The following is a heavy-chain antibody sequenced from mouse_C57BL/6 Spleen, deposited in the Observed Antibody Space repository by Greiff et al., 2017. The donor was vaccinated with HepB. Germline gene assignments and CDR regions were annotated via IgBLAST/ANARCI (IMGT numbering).Heavy chain of an antibody. CDR2: IYPGDGDT. Sequence: VKLQESGAELVKPGASVKISCKASGYAFSSYWMNWVKQRPGKGLEWIGQIYPGDGDTNYNGKFKGKATLTADKSSSTAYMQLSSLTSEDSAVYFCAREGITTVVGGGFDYWGQGTTLTVSS. CDR3: AREGITTVVGGGFDY. D-gene: IGHD1-1*01. CDR1: GYAFSSYW. V-gene: IGHV1-80*01. J-gene: IGHJ2*01.